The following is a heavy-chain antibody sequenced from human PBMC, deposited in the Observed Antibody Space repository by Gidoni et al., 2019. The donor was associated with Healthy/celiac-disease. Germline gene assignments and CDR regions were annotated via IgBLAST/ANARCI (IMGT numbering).Heavy chain of an antibody. CDR2: IKSKTEGGTT. CDR1: GFTFSNAW. Sequence: EVQLVESGGGLVTPGGSLRLSCAASGFTFSNAWMSWVRQAPGKGLEWVGRIKSKTEGGTTDYAAPVKGRFTISRDDSKNTLYLQMNSLKTEDTAVYYCTADYGDPYWGQGTLVTVSS. D-gene: IGHD4-17*01. V-gene: IGHV3-15*01. J-gene: IGHJ4*02. CDR3: TADYGDPY.